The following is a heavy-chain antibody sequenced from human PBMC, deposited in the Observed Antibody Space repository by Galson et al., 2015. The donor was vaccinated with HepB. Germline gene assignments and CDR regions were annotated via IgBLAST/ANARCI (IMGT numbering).Heavy chain of an antibody. CDR2: IRSKAYGGTT. D-gene: IGHD3-9*01. Sequence: SLRLSCAASGFTFGDYAMSWFRQAPGKGLEWVGFIRSKAYGGTTEYAASVKGRFTISRDDSKSIAYLQMNSLKTEDTAVYYCTRDPGYSFEGGLDYWGQGTLVTVSS. CDR1: GFTFGDYA. CDR3: TRDPGYSFEGGLDY. J-gene: IGHJ4*02. V-gene: IGHV3-49*03.